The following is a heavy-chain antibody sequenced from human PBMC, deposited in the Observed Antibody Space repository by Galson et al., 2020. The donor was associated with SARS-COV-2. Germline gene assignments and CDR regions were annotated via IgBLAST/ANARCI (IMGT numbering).Heavy chain of an antibody. CDR3: ARGLSGLWFLDY. J-gene: IGHJ4*02. V-gene: IGHV3-23*01. D-gene: IGHD2-15*01. CDR2: ISGHGDSS. Sequence: GGSLRLSCAASGFTFSNYAMNWVRQAPGKGLEWVSGISGHGDSSYYADSVRGRFTTSRDNSENTLFLQMNSLRADDTGVYYCARGLSGLWFLDYWGQGIGVTVSS. CDR1: GFTFSNYA.